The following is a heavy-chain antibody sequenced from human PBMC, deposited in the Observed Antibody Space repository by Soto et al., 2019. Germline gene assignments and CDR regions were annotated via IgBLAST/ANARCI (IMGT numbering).Heavy chain of an antibody. Sequence: ASVKVSCKASGYTFTGYYMHWVRQAPGQGLEWMGWINPNSGGTNYAQKFQGRVTMTRDTSISTAYMELSRLRSDDTAVYYCARAVDYYDSSGYSRAFDIWGQGTMVT. CDR2: INPNSGGT. D-gene: IGHD3-22*01. CDR3: ARAVDYYDSSGYSRAFDI. J-gene: IGHJ3*02. V-gene: IGHV1-2*02. CDR1: GYTFTGYY.